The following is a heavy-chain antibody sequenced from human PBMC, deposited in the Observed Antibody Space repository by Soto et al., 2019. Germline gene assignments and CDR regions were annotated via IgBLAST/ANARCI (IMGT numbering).Heavy chain of an antibody. CDR1: GYIFTNHR. D-gene: IGHD5-18*01. CDR3: ARRDTAKLPSDH. CDR2: IFPGDSDT. J-gene: IGHJ4*02. V-gene: IGHV5-51*01. Sequence: PGESLKISCKGSGYIFTNHRIGWVRQMPGKGLEWMGIIFPGDSDTRYSPSFEGQVIISADKSISTAYLQWSSLKASDTAIYYCARRDTAKLPSDHWGQGTLVTVSS.